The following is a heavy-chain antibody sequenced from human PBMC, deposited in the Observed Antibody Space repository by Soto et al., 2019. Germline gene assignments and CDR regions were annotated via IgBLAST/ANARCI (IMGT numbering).Heavy chain of an antibody. CDR1: GDSVSSNSAA. J-gene: IGHJ6*03. D-gene: IGHD6-13*01. Sequence: SQTLSLTCAISGDSVSSNSAAWNWIRQSPSRGLEWLGRTYYRSKWYNDYAVSVKSRITINPDTSKNQFSLQLNSVTPEDTAVYYCAKGSSWGVYYYYYYMDVWGKGTTVTVSS. CDR2: TYYRSKWYN. CDR3: AKGSSWGVYYYYYYMDV. V-gene: IGHV6-1*01.